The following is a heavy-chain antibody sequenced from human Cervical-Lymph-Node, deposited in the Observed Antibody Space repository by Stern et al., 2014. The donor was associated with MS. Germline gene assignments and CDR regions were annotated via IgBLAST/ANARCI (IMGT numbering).Heavy chain of an antibody. CDR2: ISYDGSNK. V-gene: IGHV3-30*18. CDR3: AKSSSPSHYYYYGMDV. Sequence: MQLVESGGGVVQPGRSLRLSCAASGFTFSSYGMHWVRPAPGKGLEWVAVISYDGSNKYYADSVKGRFTISRDNSKNTLYLQMNSLRAEDTAVYYCAKSSSPSHYYYYGMDVWGQGTTVTVSS. J-gene: IGHJ6*02. CDR1: GFTFSSYG. D-gene: IGHD6-6*01.